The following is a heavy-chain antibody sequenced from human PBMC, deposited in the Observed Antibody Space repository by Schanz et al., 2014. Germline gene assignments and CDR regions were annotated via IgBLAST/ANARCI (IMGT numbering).Heavy chain of an antibody. CDR2: VNPSVRGT. Sequence: QVQLVQSGAEMKKPGASVKVSCKASGYTLSAYSLHWVRQAPGQGLEWMGIVNPSVRGTHFAREFQGRVTVTSDTSTSTVYMELSGLRSEDTAVYYCAGAFDSSGYYFDYWGQGTLVTASS. CDR3: AGAFDSSGYYFDY. J-gene: IGHJ4*02. D-gene: IGHD3-22*01. V-gene: IGHV1-46*03. CDR1: GYTLSAYS.